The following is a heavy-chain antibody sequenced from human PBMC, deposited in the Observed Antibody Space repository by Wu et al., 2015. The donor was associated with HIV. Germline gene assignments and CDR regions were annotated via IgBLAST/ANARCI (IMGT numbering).Heavy chain of an antibody. V-gene: IGHV1-8*01. CDR1: GYAFTSYD. J-gene: IGHJ4*02. Sequence: QIQVVQSGPEVKKPGASVKVSCKTSGYAFTSYDINWVRQATGQGLEWMGWMNPNSGNTGYAQNFQGRVTMTRNTSISTAYMELSSLRSEDTAVYYCARGWGTYCGGDCYYGYWSQGTLVTVSS. CDR2: MNPNSGNT. D-gene: IGHD2-21*02. CDR3: ARGWGTYCGGDCYYGY.